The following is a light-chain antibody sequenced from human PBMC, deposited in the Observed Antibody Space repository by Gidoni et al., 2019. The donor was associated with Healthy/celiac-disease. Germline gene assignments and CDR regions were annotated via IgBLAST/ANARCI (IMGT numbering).Light chain of an antibody. CDR1: QSASSY. V-gene: IGKV3-11*01. CDR2: DAS. J-gene: IGKJ4*01. CDR3: QQRSNWPSALT. Sequence: IVLTQSPATLSLSPGERATLSCRASQSASSYLAWYQQKPGQAPRLLIYDASNRATGIPARFSGSRSGTDFTLTISSLEPEDFAVYYCQQRSNWPSALTFGGGTKVEIK.